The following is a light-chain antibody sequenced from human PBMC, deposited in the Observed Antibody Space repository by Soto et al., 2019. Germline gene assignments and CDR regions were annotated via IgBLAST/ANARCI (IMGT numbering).Light chain of an antibody. V-gene: IGKV3-15*01. CDR2: GAS. CDR1: QRLSSN. CDR3: QPYHDWPS. J-gene: IGKJ2*01. Sequence: EIVMTQSPATLSLSPGERVTLSCRASQRLSSNLACYQQRPGEAPRRLIYGASTRATGILVRFGCSGSGTEFTLTLSSLQSEEFSVHYCQPYHDWPSFGQGTKLEIK.